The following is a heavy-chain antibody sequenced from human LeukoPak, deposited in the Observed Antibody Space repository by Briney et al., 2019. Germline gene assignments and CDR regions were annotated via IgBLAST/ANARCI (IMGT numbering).Heavy chain of an antibody. CDR1: GFAFSNSW. Sequence: GGSLRLSCAASGFAFSNSWMTWVRQAPGKGLEWVANINHDGSVKYYVDSMKGRFTISRDNVKNSLYLQVNSLRAEDTAVYYCARDSGHGGIFDYWGQGTLVTVSS. J-gene: IGHJ4*02. V-gene: IGHV3-7*01. CDR3: ARDSGHGGIFDY. CDR2: INHDGSVK. D-gene: IGHD3-16*01.